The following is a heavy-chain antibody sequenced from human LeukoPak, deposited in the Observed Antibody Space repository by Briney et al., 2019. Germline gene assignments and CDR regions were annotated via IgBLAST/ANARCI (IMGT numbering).Heavy chain of an antibody. J-gene: IGHJ4*02. D-gene: IGHD1-26*01. CDR2: ISFDGGNK. Sequence: PGGSLRLSCAASGFTFNNYAIHWVRHAPGKGLERVAIISFDGGNKYYADSAKGRFTISRDNSKNTLYLQMNSLRAEDTAVYYCARDGIVGSPLFKFDYWGQGTLVTVSS. V-gene: IGHV3-30-3*01. CDR3: ARDGIVGSPLFKFDY. CDR1: GFTFNNYA.